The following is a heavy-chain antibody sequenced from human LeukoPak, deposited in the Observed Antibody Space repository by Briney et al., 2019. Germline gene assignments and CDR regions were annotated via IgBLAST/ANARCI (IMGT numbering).Heavy chain of an antibody. V-gene: IGHV3-30-3*01. CDR2: ISYDGSNK. D-gene: IGHD2-21*02. J-gene: IGHJ4*02. Sequence: PGGSLRLSCAASGFTFSSYAMHWVRQAPGKGLEWVAVISYDGSNKYYADSVKGRFTISRDNSKNTLYLQMNSLRAEDTAVYYCARDYCGGDCTDQYYFDYWGQGTLVTVSS. CDR1: GFTFSSYA. CDR3: ARDYCGGDCTDQYYFDY.